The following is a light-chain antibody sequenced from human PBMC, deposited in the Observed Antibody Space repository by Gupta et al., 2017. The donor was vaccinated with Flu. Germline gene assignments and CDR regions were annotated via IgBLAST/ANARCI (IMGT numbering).Light chain of an antibody. Sequence: PSSLSASVGDRVTITCQASQDISKYLNWYQQRPGKVPKLLIYDASNLETGVPSRFSGSGSGTDFTFTISSLQPEDIATYYCQQYDNLPRTFGRGTKVEIK. CDR3: QQYDNLPRT. V-gene: IGKV1-33*01. J-gene: IGKJ4*01. CDR2: DAS. CDR1: QDISKY.